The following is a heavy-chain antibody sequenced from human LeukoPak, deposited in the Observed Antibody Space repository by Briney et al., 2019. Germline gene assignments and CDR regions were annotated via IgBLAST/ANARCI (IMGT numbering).Heavy chain of an antibody. CDR1: RFTFSSYR. D-gene: IGHD1-26*01. V-gene: IGHV3-7*03. CDR2: IKQDGSEK. Sequence: GGALRVSRVASRFTFSSYRMSEVRQAPGKGLEWVANIKQDGSEKYYVDSVKGRFTISRDNAKNSLYLQMNSLRAEDTAVYYCARAPLPRLYYFDYWGQGTLVTVSS. J-gene: IGHJ4*02. CDR3: ARAPLPRLYYFDY.